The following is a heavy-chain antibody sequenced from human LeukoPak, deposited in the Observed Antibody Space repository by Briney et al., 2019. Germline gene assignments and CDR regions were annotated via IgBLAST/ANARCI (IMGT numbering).Heavy chain of an antibody. CDR1: GGSFSGYY. J-gene: IGHJ4*02. D-gene: IGHD2/OR15-2a*01. Sequence: SETLSLTCAVYGGSFSGYYWSWIRQPPGKGLEWIGEINHSGSTNYNPSLKSRVTISVDTSKNQFSLKLSSVTAADTAVYYCARAYRRQADYLLQFDHWGQGTLVTVSS. CDR2: INHSGST. CDR3: ARAYRRQADYLLQFDH. V-gene: IGHV4-34*01.